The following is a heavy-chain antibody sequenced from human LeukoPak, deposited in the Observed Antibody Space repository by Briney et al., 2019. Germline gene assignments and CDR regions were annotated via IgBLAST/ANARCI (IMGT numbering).Heavy chain of an antibody. Sequence: ASVKVSCKASGGTFSSYAISWVRQAPGQGLEWMGGIIPIFGTANYAQKFQGRVTIITDESTSTAYMELSSLRSEDTAVYYCARGSKVLVAATYDWGQGTLVAVSS. J-gene: IGHJ4*02. CDR2: IIPIFGTA. D-gene: IGHD2-15*01. CDR3: ARGSKVLVAATYD. CDR1: GGTFSSYA. V-gene: IGHV1-69*05.